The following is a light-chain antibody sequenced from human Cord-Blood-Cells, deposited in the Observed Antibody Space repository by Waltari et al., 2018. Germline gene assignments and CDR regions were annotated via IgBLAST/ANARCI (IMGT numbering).Light chain of an antibody. CDR2: DVS. J-gene: IGLJ1*01. V-gene: IGLV2-14*01. Sequence: QSARTQPASVPGSPGQSRTIPCPRTTHDVGCFTYISWYQQHPGKAPKLMIYDVSNRPSGVSNRFTGSRSGNTASLTISGLQAEGEADYYGSSYTRSSTLYVFGTGTKVTVL. CDR1: THDVGCFTY. CDR3: SSYTRSSTLYV.